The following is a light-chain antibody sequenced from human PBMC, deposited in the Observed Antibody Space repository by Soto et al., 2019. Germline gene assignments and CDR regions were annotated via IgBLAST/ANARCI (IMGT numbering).Light chain of an antibody. CDR3: SSYTSSSTLV. V-gene: IGLV2-14*01. J-gene: IGLJ1*01. CDR2: EVS. CDR1: TSDVGGYNY. Sequence: QSVLTQPASVSGSPGQSITISCTGTTSDVGGYNYVYWYQQHPGKAPKLMIYEVSNRPSGVSNRFSGSKSGNTASLTISGLKAEDEADYYCSSYTSSSTLVFRSGTK.